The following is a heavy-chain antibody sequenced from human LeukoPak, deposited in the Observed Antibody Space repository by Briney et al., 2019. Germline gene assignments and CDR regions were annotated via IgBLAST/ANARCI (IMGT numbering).Heavy chain of an antibody. CDR3: ARDMMPPRLDQRGGIYYYYVMDV. D-gene: IGHD3-10*01. CDR1: GGTFSSYA. CDR2: IIPIHGIA. J-gene: IGHJ6*02. V-gene: IGHV1-69*04. Sequence: ASVKVSCKPSGGTFSSYALSWVGQAPGQGREWMGRIIPIHGIANYAQKFQGRVTITADKSTSTAYMELSSLRSEDTAVYYCARDMMPPRLDQRGGIYYYYVMDVWVQGTTVTVSS.